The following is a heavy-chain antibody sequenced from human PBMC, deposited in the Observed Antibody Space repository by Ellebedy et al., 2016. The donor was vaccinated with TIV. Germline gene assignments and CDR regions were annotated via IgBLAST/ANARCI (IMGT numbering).Heavy chain of an antibody. V-gene: IGHV3-20*04. J-gene: IGHJ4*02. CDR1: GFTFDDYG. D-gene: IGHD1-26*01. Sequence: GESLKISCAASGFTFDDYGMSWVRQAPGKGLEWVSGINWNGGSTGYADSVKGRFTISRDNAKNSLYLQMNSLRAEDTALYYCARIGTSGYFDYWGQGTLVTVSS. CDR3: ARIGTSGYFDY. CDR2: INWNGGST.